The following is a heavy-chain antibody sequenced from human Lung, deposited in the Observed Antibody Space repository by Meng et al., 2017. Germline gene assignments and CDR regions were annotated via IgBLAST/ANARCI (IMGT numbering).Heavy chain of an antibody. D-gene: IGHD3-9*01. Sequence: EVLLVEAGGDFVKPGGSLRLSCAASGFYFSNAWMSWVRQAPGKGLEWVGRIKSNTDGGTAEYAAPVTGRFTISRDDSKSTLYLQLSGLTTDDTGVYYCSWDDRAVSDYWGQGTLVTVSS. J-gene: IGHJ4*02. CDR1: GFYFSNAW. V-gene: IGHV3-15*01. CDR3: SWDDRAVSDY. CDR2: IKSNTDGGTA.